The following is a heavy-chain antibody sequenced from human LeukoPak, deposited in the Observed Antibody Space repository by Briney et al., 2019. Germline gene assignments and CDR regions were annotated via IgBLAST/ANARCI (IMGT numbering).Heavy chain of an antibody. CDR2: ISYSGPHM. CDR3: ASNDYRDEGIDS. J-gene: IGHJ4*02. CDR1: GFAFSRYS. V-gene: IGHV3-21*01. D-gene: IGHD4-17*01. Sequence: GGSLRLSCAASGFAFSRYSMNWVRQAPGKGLKWVSSISYSGPHMFYADSVRGRFTIPRDNAENSLFLQMNSLRAEDTAVYFCASNDYRDEGIDSWGQGTLVTVSS.